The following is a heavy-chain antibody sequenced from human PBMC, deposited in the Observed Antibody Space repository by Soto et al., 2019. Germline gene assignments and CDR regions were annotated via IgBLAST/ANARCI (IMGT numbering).Heavy chain of an antibody. D-gene: IGHD1-26*01. V-gene: IGHV3-33*01. CDR3: TRDPYGGSRYYFDS. J-gene: IGHJ4*02. CDR1: GFSFSNYA. Sequence: GGSLRLSCVASGFSFSNYAMHWVRQAPGKGLEWVAVIWYDGSNKYYADSVKGRFTISKDNSQNTLYLQMNSLRAEDTAVYYCTRDPYGGSRYYFDSWGQGTLVTVSS. CDR2: IWYDGSNK.